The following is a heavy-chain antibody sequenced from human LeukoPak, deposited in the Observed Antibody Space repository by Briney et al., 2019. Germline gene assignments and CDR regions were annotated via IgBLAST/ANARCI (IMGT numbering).Heavy chain of an antibody. CDR1: GFTFSSYA. CDR3: ARDSGWLTDFDQ. D-gene: IGHD6-19*01. V-gene: IGHV3-30-3*01. CDR2: ISYDGSNK. J-gene: IGHJ4*02. Sequence: GGSLRLSCAASGFTFSSYAMHWVRQAPGKGLEWVAVISYDGSNKFYADSVKGRFTISRDNSKNTLYVQMNSLRAEDTAVYYCARDSGWLTDFDQWGQGTLVTVSS.